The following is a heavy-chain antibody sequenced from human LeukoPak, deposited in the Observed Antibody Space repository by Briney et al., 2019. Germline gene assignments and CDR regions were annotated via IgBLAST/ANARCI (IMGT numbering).Heavy chain of an antibody. CDR2: ISGSGGST. CDR1: GFTFSSYA. Sequence: PGGSLRLSCAASGFTFSSYAMSWVRQAPGKGLEWVSAISGSGGSTYYAGSVKGRFTISRDNSKNTLYLQMNSLRAEDTAVYYCAKPPLYDFWSGYYFDYWGQGTLVTVSS. J-gene: IGHJ4*02. V-gene: IGHV3-23*01. D-gene: IGHD3-3*01. CDR3: AKPPLYDFWSGYYFDY.